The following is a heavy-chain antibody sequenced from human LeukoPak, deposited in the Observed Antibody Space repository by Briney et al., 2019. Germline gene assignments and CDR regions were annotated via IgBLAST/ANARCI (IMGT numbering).Heavy chain of an antibody. CDR1: GFTFSNYA. D-gene: IGHD4-17*01. CDR2: ISGNSDRT. CDR3: AKGHGDYVPAEYLQH. V-gene: IGHV3-23*01. J-gene: IGHJ1*01. Sequence: GGSLRLSCAGSGFTFSNYAMTWVRQAPGKGLEWVSSISGNSDRTYYADSVKGRFTISRDNSKNTVALQMNSLRAEDTAVYSCAKGHGDYVPAEYLQHWGQGTLVTVSS.